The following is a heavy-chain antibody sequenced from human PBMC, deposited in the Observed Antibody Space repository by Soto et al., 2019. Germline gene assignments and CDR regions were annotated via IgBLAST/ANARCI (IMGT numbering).Heavy chain of an antibody. D-gene: IGHD2-2*03. CDR1: GGSISSGGYY. V-gene: IGHV4-31*03. CDR3: ARLNGYCVSTNCHGYYGMDV. CDR2: IYYSGST. Sequence: SETLSLTCTVSGGSISSGGYYWSWIRQHPGKGLEWIGYIYYSGSTYYNPSLPSRVTISVDTSKNEFSLRLSSVTAADTAVYYCARLNGYCVSTNCHGYYGMDVWGQGTTVTVSS. J-gene: IGHJ6*02.